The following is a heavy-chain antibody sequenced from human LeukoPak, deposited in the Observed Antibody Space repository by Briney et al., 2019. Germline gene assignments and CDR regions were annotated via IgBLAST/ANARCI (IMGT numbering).Heavy chain of an antibody. CDR1: GFTFSSYG. V-gene: IGHV3-30*02. CDR2: IRYDGGDK. CDR3: AKDLKGDLTLDY. Sequence: GGSLRLSCAASGFTFSSYGMHWVRQAPGKGLEWVSFIRYDGGDKHYADSVKGRFTISRDNSKNTLYLQMNSLRAEDTAVYYCAKDLKGDLTLDYWGQGTLVTVSS. J-gene: IGHJ4*02. D-gene: IGHD3-16*01.